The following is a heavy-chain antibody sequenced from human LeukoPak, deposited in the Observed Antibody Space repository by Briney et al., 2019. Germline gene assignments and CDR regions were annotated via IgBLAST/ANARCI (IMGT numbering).Heavy chain of an antibody. CDR2: IKQDGSEE. CDR1: GFTFSSYW. Sequence: GGSLRLSCAASGFTSGFTFSSYWMNWVRQAPGKGLEWVANIKQDGSEEYYVDSVKGRFTISRDNAKNSVYLQMNSLRAEDTAVYYCARDKSNKGHDCWGQGTLVTVSS. CDR3: ARDKSNKGHDC. J-gene: IGHJ4*02. V-gene: IGHV3-7*03.